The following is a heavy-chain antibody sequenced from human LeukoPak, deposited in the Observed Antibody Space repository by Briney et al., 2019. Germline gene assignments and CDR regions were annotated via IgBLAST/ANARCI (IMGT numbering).Heavy chain of an antibody. CDR1: GGSISSGDYY. D-gene: IGHD3-9*01. V-gene: IGHV4-30-4*08. J-gene: IGHJ4*02. Sequence: SETLSLTCTVSGGSISSGDYYWSWIRQPPGKGLEWIGYIYHSGSTYYNPSLKSRVTISVGRSKNQFSLKLSSVTAADTAVYYCARYPLTGYYNRPPFFDYWGQGTLVTVSS. CDR2: IYHSGST. CDR3: ARYPLTGYYNRPPFFDY.